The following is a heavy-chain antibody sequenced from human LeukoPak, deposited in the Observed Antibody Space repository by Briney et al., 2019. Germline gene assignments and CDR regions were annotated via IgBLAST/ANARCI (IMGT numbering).Heavy chain of an antibody. J-gene: IGHJ4*02. V-gene: IGHV3-23*01. Sequence: GGSLRLSCAASGFTFNSYAMSWVRQAPGKGLEWVSVIGGSNGITFYVGSVKGRFTISRDNSKDTLYLQMNSLRAEDTAVYYCARNENSGLGYFDYWGQGTLVTVSS. CDR1: GFTFNSYA. D-gene: IGHD5-12*01. CDR3: ARNENSGLGYFDY. CDR2: IGGSNGIT.